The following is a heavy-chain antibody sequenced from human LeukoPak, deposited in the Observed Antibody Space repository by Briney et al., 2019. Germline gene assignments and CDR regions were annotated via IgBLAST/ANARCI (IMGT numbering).Heavy chain of an antibody. CDR3: ARDAGTTVTRYYYYYMDV. D-gene: IGHD4-17*01. V-gene: IGHV3-21*01. CDR1: GFTFSSYS. CDR2: ISSSSSYI. Sequence: GGSLRLSCAASGFTFSSYSMNWVRQAPGKGREWVSSISSSSSYIYYADSVKGRFTISRDNAKNSLYLQMNSLRAEDTAVYYCARDAGTTVTRYYYYYMDVWGKGTTVTVSS. J-gene: IGHJ6*03.